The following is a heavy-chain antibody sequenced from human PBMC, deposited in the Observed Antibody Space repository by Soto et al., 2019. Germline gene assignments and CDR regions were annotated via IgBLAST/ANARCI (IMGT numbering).Heavy chain of an antibody. D-gene: IGHD3-10*01. CDR2: IYHSGST. V-gene: IGHV4-4*02. J-gene: IGHJ4*02. CDR1: GGSISSSNW. Sequence: QVQLQESGPGLVKHSRTLSLTCAVSGGSISSSNWWSWVRQPPGKGLQWIGEIYHSGSTNYIPSLKSLVTISVDKSRNQFSLKLSSVTAADTAVYYCARRWGEGRVDYWGQGTLVTVSS. CDR3: ARRWGEGRVDY.